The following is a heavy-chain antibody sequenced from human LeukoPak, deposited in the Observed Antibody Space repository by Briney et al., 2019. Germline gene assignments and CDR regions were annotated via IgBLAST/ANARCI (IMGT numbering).Heavy chain of an antibody. V-gene: IGHV3-23*01. Sequence: PGGSLRLSCAASGFTFSSYAMSWVRQAPGKGLEWVSAISGSGGSTYYADSVKGRFTISRDNSKNTLYLQMNSLRAEDTAVYYCASQDTIIDAFDIWGQGTMVTVSS. CDR2: ISGSGGST. CDR3: ASQDTIIDAFDI. CDR1: GFTFSSYA. D-gene: IGHD3-10*01. J-gene: IGHJ3*02.